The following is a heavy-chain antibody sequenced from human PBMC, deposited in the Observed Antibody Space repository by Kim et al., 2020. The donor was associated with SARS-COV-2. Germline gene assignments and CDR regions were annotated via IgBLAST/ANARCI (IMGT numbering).Heavy chain of an antibody. CDR1: GYTFTSYG. CDR2: ISAYNGNT. J-gene: IGHJ6*02. D-gene: IGHD3-10*01. Sequence: ASVKVSCKASGYTFTSYGISWVRQAPGQGLEWMGWISAYNGNTNYAQKLQGRVTMTTDTSTSTAYMELRSLRSDDTAVYYCARVGFGEKLQVPPIYYYYYGMDVWGQGTTVTVSS. V-gene: IGHV1-18*01. CDR3: ARVGFGEKLQVPPIYYYYYGMDV.